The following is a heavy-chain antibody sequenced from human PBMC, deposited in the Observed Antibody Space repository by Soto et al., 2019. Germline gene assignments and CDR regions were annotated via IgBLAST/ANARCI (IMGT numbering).Heavy chain of an antibody. CDR2: INHLGSI. CDR1: GGSRSDYF. J-gene: IGHJ6*03. CDR3: ARGGISHWAYFYYMDV. D-gene: IGHD2-21*01. V-gene: IGHV4-34*01. Sequence: PLETLSLTCVVSGGSRSDYFWSWIRQPPGMALEWIGEINHLGSINYNPSLKSRVTMSMDTSKNQFSLTLNSVTAADTATYYCARGGISHWAYFYYMDVWDRGTTVTVSS.